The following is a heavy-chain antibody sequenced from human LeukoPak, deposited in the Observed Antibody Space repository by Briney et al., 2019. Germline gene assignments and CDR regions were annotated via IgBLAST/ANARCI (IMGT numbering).Heavy chain of an antibody. J-gene: IGHJ4*02. CDR2: INTDGSST. Sequence: GGSLRLSCAASGFTFSSYWMHWVRQAPGKGLVWVSRINTDGSSTSYADSVKGRFTISRDNAKNTLYLQMNSLRAEDTAVYYCARDRPRSNYDFWSGYPGPFDYWGQGTLVTVSS. CDR3: ARDRPRSNYDFWSGYPGPFDY. V-gene: IGHV3-74*01. CDR1: GFTFSSYW. D-gene: IGHD3-3*01.